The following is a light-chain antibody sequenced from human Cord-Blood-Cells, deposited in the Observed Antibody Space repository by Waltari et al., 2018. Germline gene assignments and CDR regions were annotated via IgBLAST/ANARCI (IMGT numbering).Light chain of an antibody. J-gene: IGKJ1*01. Sequence: EIVMTQSPATLSVYPGERGTLSYRASQRLSSNLALHQQKPGQAPRLLIYGASTTATGIPARFSGSGSGTEFTLTISSLQSEDFAVNYWQQYNNWPWTFGQGTKVENK. CDR3: QQYNNWPWT. CDR1: QRLSSN. CDR2: GAS. V-gene: IGKV3-15*01.